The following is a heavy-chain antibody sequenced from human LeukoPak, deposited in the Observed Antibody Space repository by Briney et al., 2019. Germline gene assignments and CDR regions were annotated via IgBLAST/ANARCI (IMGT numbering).Heavy chain of an antibody. J-gene: IGHJ5*02. Sequence: GGSLRLSCAASGFTSTSYCMTWVRQAPGKGLDWVANINHDGTDKNYADSVKGRFTISRDNAKRSAFLQMNSLRAEDTGLYYCAREDWGPRFDPRGQGTLVTVSS. CDR1: GFTSTSYC. D-gene: IGHD7-27*01. CDR2: INHDGTDK. CDR3: AREDWGPRFDP. V-gene: IGHV3-7*05.